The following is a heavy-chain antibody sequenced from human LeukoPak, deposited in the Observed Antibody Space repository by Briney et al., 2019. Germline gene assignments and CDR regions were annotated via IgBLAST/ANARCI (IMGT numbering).Heavy chain of an antibody. CDR3: AKGVSGWPYYLDS. D-gene: IGHD6-19*01. J-gene: IGHJ4*02. CDR2: ISDSGDDT. CDR1: GFTFSTYV. V-gene: IGHV3-23*01. Sequence: GGSLRLSCAASGFTFSTYVMAWVRQAPGKGLEGVSSISDSGDDTYYADSVKGRFTISRDNSKNTLYLQMNSLRAEDTAAYYCAKGVSGWPYYLDSWGQGALVTVSS.